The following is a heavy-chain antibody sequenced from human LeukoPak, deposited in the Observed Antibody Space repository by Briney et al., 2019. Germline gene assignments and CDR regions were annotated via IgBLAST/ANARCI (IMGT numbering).Heavy chain of an antibody. V-gene: IGHV3-30*04. CDR2: ISYDGSNK. D-gene: IGHD2-21*02. CDR1: GFTFSSYA. J-gene: IGHJ4*02. Sequence: GRSLRLSCAASGFTFSSYAMHWVRQAPGKGLERVAVISYDGSNKYYADSVKGRFTISRDNSKNALDLQMNGLSAEDTAVYYCARDPVTAIGYFDDWGQGTLVTVSS. CDR3: ARDPVTAIGYFDD.